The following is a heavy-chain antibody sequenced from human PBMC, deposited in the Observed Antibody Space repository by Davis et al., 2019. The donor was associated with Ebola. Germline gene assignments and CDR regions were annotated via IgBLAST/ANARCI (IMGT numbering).Heavy chain of an antibody. J-gene: IGHJ4*02. CDR2: INSDGSST. Sequence: HTGGSLRLSCAASGFTFSSYAMSWVRQAPGKGLVWVSRINSDGSSTSYADSVKGRFTISRDNAKNTLYLQMNSLRAEDTAVYYCASADYGDYAFDYWGQGTLVTVSS. CDR1: GFTFSSYA. V-gene: IGHV3-74*01. CDR3: ASADYGDYAFDY. D-gene: IGHD4-17*01.